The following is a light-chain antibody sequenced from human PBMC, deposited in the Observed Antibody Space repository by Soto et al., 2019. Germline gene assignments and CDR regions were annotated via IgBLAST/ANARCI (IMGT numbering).Light chain of an antibody. CDR2: GAS. Sequence: EIVLTQSPATLSVSPGERATLSCRASQSVSNNLAWYQQKPGQAPRLLISGASTRATGIPARFSGSGSGTEFTLTISSLLSEDFAVYYCQQYNNWWTFGQGTKVDIK. CDR1: QSVSNN. CDR3: QQYNNWWT. V-gene: IGKV3-15*01. J-gene: IGKJ1*01.